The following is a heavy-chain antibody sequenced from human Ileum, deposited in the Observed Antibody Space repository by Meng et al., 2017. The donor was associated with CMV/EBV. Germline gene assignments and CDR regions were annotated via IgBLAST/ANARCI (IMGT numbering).Heavy chain of an antibody. CDR1: GFTFSSYS. CDR3: ARDSGEGSSWYVYYFDY. Sequence: GGSLRLSCAASGFTFSSYSMNWVRQAPGKGLEWVSSISSSSYIYYADSVKGRFTISRDNAKNSLYLQMNSLRAEDTAVYYCARDSGEGSSWYVYYFDYWGQGTLVTVSS. V-gene: IGHV3-21*01. D-gene: IGHD6-13*01. J-gene: IGHJ4*02. CDR2: ISSSSYI.